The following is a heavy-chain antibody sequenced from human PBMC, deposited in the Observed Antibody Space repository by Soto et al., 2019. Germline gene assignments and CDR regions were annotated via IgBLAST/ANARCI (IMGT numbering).Heavy chain of an antibody. CDR1: GGSISSGDYY. CDR2: IYYSGST. D-gene: IGHD1-20*01. J-gene: IGHJ6*02. V-gene: IGHV4-30-4*01. Sequence: PSETLSLTCTVSGGSISSGDYYWSWIRQPPGKGLEWIGYIYYSGSTYYDPSLKSRVTISVDTSKNQFSLKLGSVTAADTAVYYCAREFDPDNSPYYYYGMDVWGRGTTVTVSS. CDR3: AREFDPDNSPYYYYGMDV.